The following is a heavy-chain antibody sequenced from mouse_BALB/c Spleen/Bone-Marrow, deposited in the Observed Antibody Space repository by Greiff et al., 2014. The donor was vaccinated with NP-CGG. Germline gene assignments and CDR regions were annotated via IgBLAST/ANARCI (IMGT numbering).Heavy chain of an antibody. CDR1: GFNIKDTY. CDR2: IDPANGNT. D-gene: IGHD1-1*01. V-gene: IGHV14-3*02. CDR3: APYEYGSSAFAY. Sequence: EVQLQQSGAELVKPGASVKLSCTASGFNIKDTYTHWVKQRPEQGLEWIGRIDPANGNTKYDPKFQGKATITADTSSNTAYLQLSSLRSEDTDVYSCAPYEYGSSAFAYWGQGTLVTVSA. J-gene: IGHJ3*01.